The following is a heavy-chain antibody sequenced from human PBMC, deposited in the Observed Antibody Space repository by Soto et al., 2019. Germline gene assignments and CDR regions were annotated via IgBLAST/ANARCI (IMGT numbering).Heavy chain of an antibody. CDR2: IDTTDGT. CDR1: GGSISSYY. V-gene: IGHV4-4*07. Sequence: SDTLSLTFTVSGGSISSYYWSWIRQPAGKGMEWIWRIDTTDGTNYNPYLKSRVTMSIDTSNKQFSLKLSSVTAADTAVYYCGSALSSAVGRYFDXWGQGTLVTVSX. J-gene: IGHJ4*02. D-gene: IGHD6-13*01. CDR3: GSALSSAVGRYFDX.